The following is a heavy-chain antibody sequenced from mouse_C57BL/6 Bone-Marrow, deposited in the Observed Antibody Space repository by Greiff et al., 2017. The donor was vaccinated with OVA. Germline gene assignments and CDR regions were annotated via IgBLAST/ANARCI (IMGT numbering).Heavy chain of an antibody. CDR2: INPSTGGT. CDR3: ARHSNYWYFDV. J-gene: IGHJ1*03. Sequence: EVQLQQSGPELVKPGASVKISCKASGYSFTGYYMHWVKQSSEKSLEWIGEINPSTGGTSYNQKFKGKATLTVDKSSSTAYMQLKSLTSDDSAVYYCARHSNYWYFDVWGTGTTVTVSS. D-gene: IGHD2-5*01. CDR1: GYSFTGYY. V-gene: IGHV1-43*01.